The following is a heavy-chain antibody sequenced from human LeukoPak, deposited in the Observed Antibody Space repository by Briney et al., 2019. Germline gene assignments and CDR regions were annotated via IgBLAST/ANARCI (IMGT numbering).Heavy chain of an antibody. CDR1: GFTFSSYS. CDR2: ISSSSSYI. CDR3: VTDGADYYDSTGYPIYFDY. Sequence: GGSLRLSCAASGFTFSSYSMNWVRQAPGKGLEWVSCISSSSSYIYYADSVKGRFTTSRDYAENSLYLQMNSLRAEDTAVYYCVTDGADYYDSTGYPIYFDYWGQGTLVTVSS. D-gene: IGHD3-22*01. J-gene: IGHJ4*02. V-gene: IGHV3-21*01.